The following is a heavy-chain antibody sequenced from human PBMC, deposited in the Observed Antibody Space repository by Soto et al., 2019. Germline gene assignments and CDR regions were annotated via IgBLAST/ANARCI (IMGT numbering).Heavy chain of an antibody. CDR1: GGTFSSYA. Sequence: SVKVSCKASGGTFSSYAISWVRQAPGQGLEWMGGIIPIFGTAHYAQKFQGRVTITADESTSTAYMELNSLGSEDTAVYYCARLYMVRGVICYYYGMDVWGQGTTVTVSS. CDR2: IIPIFGTA. J-gene: IGHJ6*02. CDR3: ARLYMVRGVICYYYGMDV. D-gene: IGHD3-10*01. V-gene: IGHV1-69*13.